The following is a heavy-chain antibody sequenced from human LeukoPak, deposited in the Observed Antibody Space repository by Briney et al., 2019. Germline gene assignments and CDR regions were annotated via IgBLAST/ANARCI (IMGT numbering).Heavy chain of an antibody. Sequence: RGSLRLSCAASGFTFSSYSMNWVRQAPGKGLEWVSSISSSSSYIYYADSVKGRFTISRDNAKNSLYLQMNSLRAEDTAVYYCARDYSSRVSRRYYFDYWGQGTLVTVSS. CDR1: GFTFSSYS. V-gene: IGHV3-21*01. D-gene: IGHD1-26*01. J-gene: IGHJ4*02. CDR3: ARDYSSRVSRRYYFDY. CDR2: ISSSSSYI.